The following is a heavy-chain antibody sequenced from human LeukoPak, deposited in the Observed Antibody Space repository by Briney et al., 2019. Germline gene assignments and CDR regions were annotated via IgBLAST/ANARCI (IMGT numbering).Heavy chain of an antibody. Sequence: PGGSLRLSCAASGFSFSTYAMSWVRQAPGKGLEWVSGMSGSGDYTYYTDSVKGRFTISRDNSKSTLYLQMNSLRDEDTAVYYCAKASVIVASPLDYWGQGTLVTVSS. V-gene: IGHV3-23*01. CDR2: MSGSGDYT. CDR3: AKASVIVASPLDY. D-gene: IGHD5-12*01. CDR1: GFSFSTYA. J-gene: IGHJ4*02.